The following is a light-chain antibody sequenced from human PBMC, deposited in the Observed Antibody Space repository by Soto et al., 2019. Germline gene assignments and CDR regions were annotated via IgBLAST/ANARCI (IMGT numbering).Light chain of an antibody. CDR3: QQYNNWWT. V-gene: IGKV3D-15*01. J-gene: IGKJ1*01. CDR2: AAS. Sequence: RVMTQSQDTLSVSPGERATLSCRASETVRSNLAWYQQKPGQAPRLLIYAASTRATGIPARFIGNGSGTEFTLTISSLQPEGFAVYYCQQYNNWWTFGQGTKVDI. CDR1: ETVRSN.